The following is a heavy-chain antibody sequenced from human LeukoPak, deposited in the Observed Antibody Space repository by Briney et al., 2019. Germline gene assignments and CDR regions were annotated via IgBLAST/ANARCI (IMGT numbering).Heavy chain of an antibody. CDR1: GGSISSYY. CDR2: IYTSGST. Sequence: SETLSLTRTVSGGSISSYYWSWIRQPAGKGLEWIGRIYTSGSTNYNPSLKSRVTMSVDTSKNQFSLKLSSVTAADTAVYYCAREEIVVPAATYYFDDWGQGTLVTVSS. J-gene: IGHJ4*02. V-gene: IGHV4-4*07. D-gene: IGHD2-2*01. CDR3: AREEIVVPAATYYFDD.